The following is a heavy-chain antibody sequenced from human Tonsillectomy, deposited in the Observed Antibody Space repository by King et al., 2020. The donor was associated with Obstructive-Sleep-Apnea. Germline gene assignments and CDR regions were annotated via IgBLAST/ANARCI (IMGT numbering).Heavy chain of an antibody. Sequence: VQLVESGGGVVQPGRSLRLSCAASGFTFSSYAMYWVRQAPGKGLEGVAVISYDGSNKYDADSVKGRFTISRDNSQNTLYLQMNSLRTEDTAVYYCARDQGIVVVPVAYYYYYGMDVWGQGTSVTVSS. CDR1: GFTFSSYA. CDR2: ISYDGSNK. V-gene: IGHV3-30*04. D-gene: IGHD2-2*01. CDR3: ARDQGIVVVPVAYYYYYGMDV. J-gene: IGHJ6*02.